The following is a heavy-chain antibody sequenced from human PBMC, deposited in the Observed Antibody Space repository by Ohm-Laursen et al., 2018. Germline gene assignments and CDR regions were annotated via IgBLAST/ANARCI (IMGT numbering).Heavy chain of an antibody. CDR3: VKGRSGHPRGVGAFDI. D-gene: IGHD3-16*01. CDR1: GFTFSSYA. CDR2: ISGSGGST. J-gene: IGHJ3*02. V-gene: IGHV3-23*01. Sequence: SLRLSCAASGFTFSSYAMSWVRQAPGKGLEWVSAISGSGGSTYYADSVKGRFTISRDNSKNTLYLQINSLRAEDTAVYYCVKGRSGHPRGVGAFDIWGQGTMVTVSS.